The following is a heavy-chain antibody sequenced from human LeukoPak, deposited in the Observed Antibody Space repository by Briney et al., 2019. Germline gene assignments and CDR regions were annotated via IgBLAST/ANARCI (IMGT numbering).Heavy chain of an antibody. CDR2: IKQDGSEK. Sequence: GGSLRLSCAASGFTFSKYWMSWVRQAPRKGLEWVANIKQDGSEKHYVDSVKGRFTISRDNAKNSLYLQMNSLRAEDTAVYYCAGHGGTGYSSSWYFCWGQGTLVTVSS. CDR3: AGHGGTGYSSSWYFC. J-gene: IGHJ4*02. V-gene: IGHV3-7*02. CDR1: GFTFSKYW. D-gene: IGHD6-13*01.